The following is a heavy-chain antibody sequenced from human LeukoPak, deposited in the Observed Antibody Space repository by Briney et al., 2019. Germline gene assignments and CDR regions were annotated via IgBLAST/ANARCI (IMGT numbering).Heavy chain of an antibody. CDR1: GFTFSSYA. V-gene: IGHV3-23*01. Sequence: GGSLRVSCAASGFTFSSYAMSWVRQAPGNGLEWVSVISGSGDSTYYADSVKGRFTISRDNAKNSLYLQMNSLRAEDTAVYYCARVDRSSPYFDYWGQGTLVTVSS. CDR2: ISGSGDST. J-gene: IGHJ4*02. D-gene: IGHD6-13*01. CDR3: ARVDRSSPYFDY.